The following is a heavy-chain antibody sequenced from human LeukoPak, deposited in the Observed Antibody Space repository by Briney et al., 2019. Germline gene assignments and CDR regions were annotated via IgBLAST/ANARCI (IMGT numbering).Heavy chain of an antibody. D-gene: IGHD5-24*01. V-gene: IGHV4-34*01. CDR2: IYYSGST. CDR1: GASFSGYY. J-gene: IGHJ6*03. Sequence: SETPSLTCAVYGASFSGYYWSWIRQPPGKGLEWIGCIYYSGSTYYNPSLKSRVTISVDTSKNQFSLKLSSVIAADTAVYYCARGRRDGYTLYYMDVWAKGTTVTISS. CDR3: ARGRRDGYTLYYMDV.